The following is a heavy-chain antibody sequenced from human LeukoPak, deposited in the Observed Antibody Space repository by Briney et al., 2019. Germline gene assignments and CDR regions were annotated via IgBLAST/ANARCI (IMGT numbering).Heavy chain of an antibody. J-gene: IGHJ4*02. CDR3: AKDGVVVPAMRMLS. D-gene: IGHD2-2*01. Sequence: GGSLRLSCAASGFTFSSYAMSWVRQAPGKGLEWVSAISGSGGSTYYADSVKGRFTISRDNSKNTLYLQMNSLRAEDTAVYYCAKDGVVVPAMRMLSWGQGTLVTVSS. CDR1: GFTFSSYA. V-gene: IGHV3-23*01. CDR2: ISGSGGST.